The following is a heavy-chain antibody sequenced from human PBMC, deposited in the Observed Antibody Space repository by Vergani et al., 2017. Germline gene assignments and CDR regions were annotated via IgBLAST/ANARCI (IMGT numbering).Heavy chain of an antibody. CDR2: INPSGGST. CDR3: ASGVRSSWPYYFDY. CDR1: GYPFTSYY. V-gene: IGHV1-46*01. D-gene: IGHD6-13*01. J-gene: IGHJ4*02. Sequence: QVQLVQSGAEVKKPGASVKVSCKASGYPFTSYYMHWVRQAPGQGLEWMGIINPSGGSTSYAQKFQGRVTMTRDTSTCTVDMELSSLTSEDTAVYYCASGVRSSWPYYFDYWGQGTLVTVSS.